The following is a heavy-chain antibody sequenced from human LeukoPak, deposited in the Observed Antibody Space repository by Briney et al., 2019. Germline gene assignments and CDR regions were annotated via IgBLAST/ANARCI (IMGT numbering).Heavy chain of an antibody. V-gene: IGHV1-2*02. J-gene: IGHJ5*02. CDR1: GYTFTSYY. CDR3: ARVGTMIVVVTGHWFDP. Sequence: ASVKVSCKASGYTFTSYYMHWVRQAPGQGLEWMGWINPNSGGTNYAQKFQGRVTMTRDTSSSTAYMELSRLRSDDTAVYYCARVGTMIVVVTGHWFDPWGQGALVTVSS. D-gene: IGHD3-22*01. CDR2: INPNSGGT.